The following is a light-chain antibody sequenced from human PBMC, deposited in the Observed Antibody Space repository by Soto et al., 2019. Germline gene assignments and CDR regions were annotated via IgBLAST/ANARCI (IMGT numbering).Light chain of an antibody. CDR3: ASWDDSLDVVV. J-gene: IGLJ2*01. V-gene: IGLV1-44*01. Sequence: QSVLTQPPSASGTPGQRVTISCSGRTSNIGSDTVNWYQQLPGTAPKLLIYRNTQRPSGVPDRFSGSKSGASASLAISGLQSEDEADYYCASWDDSLDVVVFGGGTKLTVL. CDR1: TSNIGSDT. CDR2: RNT.